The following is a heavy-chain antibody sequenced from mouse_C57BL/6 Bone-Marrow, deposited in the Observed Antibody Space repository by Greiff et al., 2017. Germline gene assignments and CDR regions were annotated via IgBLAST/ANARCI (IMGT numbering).Heavy chain of an antibody. Sequence: QVQLQQPGAELVKPGASVKLSCKASGYTFTNYWMHWVKQRPGQGLEWIGMMHPNGGSPDYNEKVKSKATLSVDKSSRTAYIELSSLTSEASAVYYCARSSDYDDYTMDYWGQGTSVTVSS. CDR2: MHPNGGSP. V-gene: IGHV1-64*01. J-gene: IGHJ4*01. CDR3: ARSSDYDDYTMDY. CDR1: GYTFTNYW. D-gene: IGHD2-4*01.